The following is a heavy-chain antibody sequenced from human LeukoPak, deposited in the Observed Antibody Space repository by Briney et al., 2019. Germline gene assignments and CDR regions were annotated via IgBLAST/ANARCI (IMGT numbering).Heavy chain of an antibody. CDR2: INAGNGNT. V-gene: IGHV1-3*01. CDR3: ARKAVAGRWFDP. J-gene: IGHJ5*02. Sequence: ASVKVPCKASGYTFTSYAMHWVRQAPGQRLEWMGWINAGNGNTKYSQKFQGRVTITRDTSASTAYMELSSLRSEDTAVYYCARKAVAGRWFDPWGQGTLVTVSS. CDR1: GYTFTSYA. D-gene: IGHD6-19*01.